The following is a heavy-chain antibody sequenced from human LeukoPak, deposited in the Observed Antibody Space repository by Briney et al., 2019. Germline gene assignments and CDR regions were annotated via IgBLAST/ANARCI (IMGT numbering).Heavy chain of an antibody. D-gene: IGHD3-16*01. J-gene: IGHJ4*02. CDR1: GDSISSYY. CDR2: IYYSGST. Sequence: PSETLSLTCTASGDSISSYYWSWIRQPPGKGLEWIGYIYYSGSTNCDPSLKSRVTISIDTSKNQFSLRLSSVTAADTAVYYCARDGGGKYYFDYWGQGTLVTVSS. V-gene: IGHV4-59*01. CDR3: ARDGGGKYYFDY.